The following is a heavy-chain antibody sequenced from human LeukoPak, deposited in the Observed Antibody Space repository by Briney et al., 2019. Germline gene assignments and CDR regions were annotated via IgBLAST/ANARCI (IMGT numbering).Heavy chain of an antibody. J-gene: IGHJ5*02. CDR3: ARHENYYGSGTYRFGP. CDR2: IYSSGST. V-gene: IGHV4-59*08. D-gene: IGHD3-10*01. CDR1: GGSISSYY. Sequence: SETLSLTCTVSGGSISSYYWSWIRQPPGKGLEWIGYIYSSGSTNYNPSLKSRVIISVDTSKNRFSLKLSSVTAADTAIYYCARHENYYGSGTYRFGPWGQGTLVTVSS.